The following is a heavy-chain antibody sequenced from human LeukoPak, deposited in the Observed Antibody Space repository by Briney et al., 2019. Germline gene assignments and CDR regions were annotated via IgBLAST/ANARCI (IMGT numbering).Heavy chain of an antibody. CDR2: INPNSGGT. V-gene: IGHV1-2*06. J-gene: IGHJ4*02. Sequence: GASVKVSCKASGYTFTGYYMHWVRQAPGQGLDWMGRINPNSGGTNYAQKFQGRVTMTRDTSINTAYMDLGRLRSDDTAVYYCARGRNSVYYFNVVAPSYFDYWGQGTLVTVSS. D-gene: IGHD3-22*01. CDR1: GYTFTGYY. CDR3: ARGRNSVYYFNVVAPSYFDY.